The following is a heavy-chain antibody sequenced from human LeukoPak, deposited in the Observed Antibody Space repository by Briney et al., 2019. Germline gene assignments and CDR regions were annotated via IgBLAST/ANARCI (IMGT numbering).Heavy chain of an antibody. V-gene: IGHV4-34*01. CDR1: GGSFSGYY. Sequence: SETLSLTCAVYGGSFSGYYWSWIRQPPAKGLEWIGEINHSGSTNYNPSLKSRVTISVDTSKNQFSLKLSSVTAADTAVYYCARRGPDSSSWYGSFDYWGQGTLVTVSS. CDR2: INHSGST. CDR3: ARRGPDSSSWYGSFDY. D-gene: IGHD6-13*01. J-gene: IGHJ4*02.